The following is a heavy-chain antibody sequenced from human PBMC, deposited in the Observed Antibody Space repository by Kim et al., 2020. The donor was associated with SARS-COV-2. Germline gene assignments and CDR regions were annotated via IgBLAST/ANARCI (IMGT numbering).Heavy chain of an antibody. J-gene: IGHJ6*01. V-gene: IGHV3-33*06. CDR1: GFTFSSYG. Sequence: GGSLRLSCAASGFTFSSYGMHWVRQAPGKGLEWVAVIWYDGSNKFYADAVKGRFTISRDNSKNTLYLEMNSLRVEDTAVYYCAKNRGSGSYYKDLHY. CDR3: AKNRGSGSYYKDLHY. CDR2: IWYDGSNK. D-gene: IGHD3-10*01.